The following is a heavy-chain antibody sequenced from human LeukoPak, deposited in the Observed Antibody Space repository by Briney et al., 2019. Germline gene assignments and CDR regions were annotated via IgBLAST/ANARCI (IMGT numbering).Heavy chain of an antibody. CDR3: AKDQLNRFCSSGSCSITHDY. CDR1: GFTFSAYG. CDR2: ITGITYST. Sequence: GGSLRLSCAASGFTFSAYGMSWVRQAPRMGLEWVSSITGITYSTFYADSVRGWFTISRDISKNTLYLQMNSLRDDDTAVYYCAKDQLNRFCSSGSCSITHDYWGQGTLVTVSS. J-gene: IGHJ4*02. V-gene: IGHV3-23*01. D-gene: IGHD2-15*01.